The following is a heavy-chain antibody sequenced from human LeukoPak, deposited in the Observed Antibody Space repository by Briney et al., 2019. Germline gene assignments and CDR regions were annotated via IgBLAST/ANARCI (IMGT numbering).Heavy chain of an antibody. J-gene: IGHJ6*03. D-gene: IGHD3-10*01. CDR2: ISYDGSNE. V-gene: IGHV3-30*04. CDR1: GFTFSSYV. CDR3: ARNSYYYGSRTYYYYYYYMDV. Sequence: QAGGSLRLSCAASGFTFSSYVMHWVRQAPGKGLEWVAIISYDGSNEYYADSVKGRFTISRDNAKNSLYLQMNSLRAEDTAVYYCARNSYYYGSRTYYYYYYYMDVWGKGTTVTVSS.